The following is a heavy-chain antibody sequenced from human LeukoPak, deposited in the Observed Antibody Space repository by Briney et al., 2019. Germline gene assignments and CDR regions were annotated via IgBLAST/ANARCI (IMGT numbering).Heavy chain of an antibody. CDR1: GFTFSSYA. CDR3: TLTTFGVVYYFDY. J-gene: IGHJ4*02. V-gene: IGHV3-30*04. D-gene: IGHD1/OR15-1a*01. Sequence: PGGSLRLSCATSGFTFSSYAMHWVRQAPGKGLEWVALILYDGINQYYADSVKGRFIISRDNSKNTLYLQLNSLRLEDTAVYYCTLTTFGVVYYFDYWGQGTLVTVSS. CDR2: ILYDGINQ.